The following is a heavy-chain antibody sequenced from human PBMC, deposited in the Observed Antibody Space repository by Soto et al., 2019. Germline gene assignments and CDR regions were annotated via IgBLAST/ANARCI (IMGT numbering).Heavy chain of an antibody. J-gene: IGHJ6*02. Sequence: ASVKVSCKASGYTFTTYGISWVRQAPGQGLEWLRWINTHNGNTNYAQNLQGRVIMTADTSTSTAYMELRSLRSDDTAIYYCTREGSAPYYYSGMDAWGQGTTVTVS. V-gene: IGHV1-18*01. CDR1: GYTFTTYG. D-gene: IGHD3-10*01. CDR3: TREGSAPYYYSGMDA. CDR2: INTHNGNT.